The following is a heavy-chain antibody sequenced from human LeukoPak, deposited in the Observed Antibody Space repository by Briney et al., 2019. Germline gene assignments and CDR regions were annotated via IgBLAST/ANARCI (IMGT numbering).Heavy chain of an antibody. V-gene: IGHV3-7*01. J-gene: IGHJ4*02. CDR1: GFTFSSNW. CDR3: VGEWEQLR. CDR2: INQHGSEE. D-gene: IGHD1-26*01. Sequence: PGGSLRLSCAASGFTFSSNWMHWVRQAPEKGLEWVANINQHGSEEFYVDSVKGRFTISRDNAKNSLYLHMNSLRAEDTAVYYCVGEWEQLRWGQGTLVTVSS.